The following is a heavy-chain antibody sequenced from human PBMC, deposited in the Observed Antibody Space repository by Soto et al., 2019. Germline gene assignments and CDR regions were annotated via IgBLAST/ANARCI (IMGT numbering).Heavy chain of an antibody. D-gene: IGHD2-21*02. Sequence: PSETLSLTCTVSGGSISSYYWSWIRQPPGKGLEWIGYIYYSGSTNYNPSLKSRVTISVDTSKKQFSLKVTSVTPADTAIYYCARDPYGDSRFDLWGQGTLVTVSS. CDR2: IYYSGST. CDR3: ARDPYGDSRFDL. J-gene: IGHJ5*02. CDR1: GGSISSYY. V-gene: IGHV4-59*01.